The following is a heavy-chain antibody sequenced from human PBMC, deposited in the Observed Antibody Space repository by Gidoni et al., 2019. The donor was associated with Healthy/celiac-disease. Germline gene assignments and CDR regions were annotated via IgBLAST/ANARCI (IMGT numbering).Heavy chain of an antibody. Sequence: QLQLQESGPGLVKPSETLSLTLTVSGGSISSTSYYWGWIRQPPGKGLEWIGSIYYSGSTYYNPSLKSRVTISVDTSKNQFSLKLSSVTAADTAVYYCARTYYDFWSGYYGYYFDYWGQGTLVTVSS. CDR2: IYYSGST. V-gene: IGHV4-39*01. J-gene: IGHJ4*02. CDR3: ARTYYDFWSGYYGYYFDY. CDR1: GGSISSTSYY. D-gene: IGHD3-3*01.